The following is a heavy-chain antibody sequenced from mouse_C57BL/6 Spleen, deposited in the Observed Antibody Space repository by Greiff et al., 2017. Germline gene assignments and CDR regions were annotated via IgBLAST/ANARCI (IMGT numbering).Heavy chain of an antibody. Sequence: VQLQQSGPELVKPGASVKISCKASGYTFTDYYMNWVKQSHGKSLEWIGDINPNNGGTSYNQKFKGKATLTVDKSSSTAYMELRSLTSEDSAVYYCARKELMMDYDSYWGQGTLVTVSA. D-gene: IGHD2-4*01. CDR2: INPNNGGT. CDR3: ARKELMMDYDSY. CDR1: GYTFTDYY. J-gene: IGHJ3*01. V-gene: IGHV1-26*01.